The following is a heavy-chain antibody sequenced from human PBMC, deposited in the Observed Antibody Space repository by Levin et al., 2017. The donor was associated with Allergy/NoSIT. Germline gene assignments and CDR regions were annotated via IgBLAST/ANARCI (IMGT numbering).Heavy chain of an antibody. V-gene: IGHV2-70*04. D-gene: IGHD3-22*01. J-gene: IGHJ4*02. CDR1: GFSLSTSGMR. CDR3: ARSSLYYYDSSDYYFDY. CDR2: IDWDDDK. Sequence: QTLSLTCTFSGFSLSTSGMRVSWIRQPPGKALEWLARIDWDDDKFYSTSLKTRLTISKDTSKNQVVLTMTNMDPVDTATYYCARSSLYYYDSSDYYFDYWGQGTLVTVSS.